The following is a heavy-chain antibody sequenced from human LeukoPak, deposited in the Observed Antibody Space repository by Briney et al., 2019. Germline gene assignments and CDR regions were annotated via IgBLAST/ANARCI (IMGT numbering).Heavy chain of an antibody. J-gene: IGHJ4*02. D-gene: IGHD6-19*01. V-gene: IGHV4-39*01. CDR2: IYYGGST. CDR3: ATSVTSSSGWYYGY. Sequence: SETLSLTCTVSGGSIISSSYYWGWIRQPPGKGLEWIGNIYYGGSTNYNPSLKSRVTMPVDTSKNQFSLKLSSVTAADTAIYYCATSVTSSSGWYYGYWGQGSLVTVSS. CDR1: GGSIISSSYY.